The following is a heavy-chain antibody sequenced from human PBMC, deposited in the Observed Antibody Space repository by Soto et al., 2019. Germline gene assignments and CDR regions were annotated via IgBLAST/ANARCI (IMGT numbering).Heavy chain of an antibody. CDR2: LNGIGDST. V-gene: IGHV3-23*01. J-gene: IGHJ4*02. CDR3: GKLRSFNVAVGFDS. D-gene: IGHD6-13*01. Sequence: GGSLRLSCVASGFTITSYAMSRVRQAPGKGLEWVSGLNGIGDSTYYADSVKGRFTISRDNSKTTLSLQMNSLRAEDTAVYYWGKLRSFNVAVGFDSWGQGTLATVSS. CDR1: GFTITSYA.